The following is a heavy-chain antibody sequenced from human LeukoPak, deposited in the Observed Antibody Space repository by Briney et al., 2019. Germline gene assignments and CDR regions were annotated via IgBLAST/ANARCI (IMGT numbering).Heavy chain of an antibody. CDR3: ARAPVPMVKTYSNRGNWFDP. D-gene: IGHD4-11*01. J-gene: IGHJ5*02. V-gene: IGHV1-8*02. Sequence: GASVKVSCKASGYTFIDYCIHWVRQAPGQGLEWMGRINPNSGNTGYAQKFQGRVTMTRNTSISTAYMELSSLRSEDTAVYYCARAPVPMVKTYSNRGNWFDPWGQGTLVTVSS. CDR1: GYTFIDYC. CDR2: INPNSGNT.